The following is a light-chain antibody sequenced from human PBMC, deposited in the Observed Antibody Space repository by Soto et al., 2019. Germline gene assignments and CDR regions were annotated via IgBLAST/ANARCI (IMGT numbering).Light chain of an antibody. V-gene: IGKV3-11*01. CDR1: ETVSSY. Sequence: DIVLTQSPVTLSLSPWDRATLSCRASETVSSYLLWYQQKPGQDPRLLIYDASKRATGIPARFSGSGSETDFTLTISSLEPEDLGVYYCLHRMNWPLTFGQGTRLEIK. J-gene: IGKJ5*01. CDR2: DAS. CDR3: LHRMNWPLT.